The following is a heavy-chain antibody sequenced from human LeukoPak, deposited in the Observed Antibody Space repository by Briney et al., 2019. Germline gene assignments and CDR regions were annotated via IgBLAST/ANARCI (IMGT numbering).Heavy chain of an antibody. CDR2: IYYSGSI. J-gene: IGHJ3*02. CDR3: ARYGGTYFDT. CDR1: GGSISRGGYY. Sequence: SETLSLTCTVSGGSISRGGYYWSWIRQHPGKGLENIVYIYYSGSIYYNPSLKSRLTISLDPSKNQFSLKLSSVTAADSAVYSCARYGGTYFDTWGQGTMVTVSS. D-gene: IGHD3-10*01. V-gene: IGHV4-31*03.